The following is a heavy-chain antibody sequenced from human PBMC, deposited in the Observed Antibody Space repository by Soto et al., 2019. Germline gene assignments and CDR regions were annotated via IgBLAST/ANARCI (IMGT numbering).Heavy chain of an antibody. J-gene: IGHJ5*02. Sequence: PSETLCLTWIVADGSISSGDYYWSWIRQPPGKGLEWIGYIYYSSTTYYNPSLKSRVTISVDKSKNHFSLELTSVTAADTAVYYCARGRRGGDCYRPGSWGQRPLVTVSS. V-gene: IGHV4-30-4*01. D-gene: IGHD2-21*02. CDR3: ARGRRGGDCYRPGS. CDR1: DGSISSGDYY. CDR2: IYYSSTT.